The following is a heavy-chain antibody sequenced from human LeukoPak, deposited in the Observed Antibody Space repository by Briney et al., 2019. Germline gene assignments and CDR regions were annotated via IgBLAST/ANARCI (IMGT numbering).Heavy chain of an antibody. CDR3: ARDHEEYFDY. CDR2: IYYSGST. D-gene: IGHD2/OR15-2a*01. CDR1: GGSISSGGYY. V-gene: IGHV4-31*03. Sequence: SETLSLTCTVSGGSISSGGYYWSWIRQHPGKGLEWIGYIYYSGSTYYNPSLKSRVAISVDTSKNQFSLKLSSVTAADTAVYYCARDHEEYFDYWGQGTLVTVSS. J-gene: IGHJ4*02.